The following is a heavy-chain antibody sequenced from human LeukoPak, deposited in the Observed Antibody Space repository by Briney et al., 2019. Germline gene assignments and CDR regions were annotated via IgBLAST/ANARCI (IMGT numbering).Heavy chain of an antibody. D-gene: IGHD3-10*01. CDR2: YNPNSGDT. Sequence: ASVKVSCKASGYIFTGQFIHWVRQAPGQGLEWMAMYNPNSGDTTFSQRFQDRVTMTRDTSVNTAFMELSRLTSDDTAVYYCARGPSQAYYYGSGSFDYWGQGTLVTVSS. CDR3: ARGPSQAYYYGSGSFDY. J-gene: IGHJ4*02. CDR1: GYIFTGQF. V-gene: IGHV1-2*02.